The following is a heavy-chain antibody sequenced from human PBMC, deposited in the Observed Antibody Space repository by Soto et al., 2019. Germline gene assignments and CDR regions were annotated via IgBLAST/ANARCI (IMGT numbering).Heavy chain of an antibody. CDR3: ARYFCPSGGDCYFGFDY. CDR2: ISAYNGNT. CDR1: GYTFTSYG. D-gene: IGHD2-21*02. J-gene: IGHJ4*02. Sequence: ASVKVSCKASGYTFTSYGISWVRQAPGQGLEWMGWISAYNGNTNYAQKLQGRVTMTTDTSTSTAYMELRSLRSDDTAVYYCARYFCPSGGDCYFGFDYWGQGTLVTVSS. V-gene: IGHV1-18*01.